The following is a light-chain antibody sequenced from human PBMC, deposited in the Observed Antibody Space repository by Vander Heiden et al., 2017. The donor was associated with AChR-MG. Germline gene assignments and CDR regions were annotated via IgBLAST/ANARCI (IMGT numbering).Light chain of an antibody. J-gene: IGLJ2*01. V-gene: IGLV1-47*01. CDR2: RND. Sequence: QSVLTQPPSASETPGQRVTISCSGSSSNIGSHFVYWYQQLPGTAPKLLIYRNDQRPSWVPDRFSGSKSGTSASLAISGLRSEDEADYYCSSWDDSLSGRLFGGGTKLTVL. CDR1: SSNIGSHF. CDR3: SSWDDSLSGRL.